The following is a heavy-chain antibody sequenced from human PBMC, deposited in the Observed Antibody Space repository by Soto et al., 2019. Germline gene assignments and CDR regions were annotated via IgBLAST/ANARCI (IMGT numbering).Heavy chain of an antibody. CDR1: GYSFTSYW. V-gene: IGHV5-10-1*01. CDR3: LSFSRVDPPPVYSTTGMDV. J-gene: IGHJ6*02. D-gene: IGHD1-26*01. CDR2: IDPSDSYT. Sequence: PGESLKISCKGSGYSFTSYWSSWVRQMPGKGLEWMGRIDPSDSYTNYSPSFQGHVTISADKSISTAYLQWSSLKAPDTAMYYCLSFSRVDPPPVYSTTGMDVWGQGTTDTVSS.